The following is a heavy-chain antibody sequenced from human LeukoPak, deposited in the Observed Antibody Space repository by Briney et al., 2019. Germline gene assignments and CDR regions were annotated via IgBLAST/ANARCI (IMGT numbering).Heavy chain of an antibody. D-gene: IGHD2-21*02. CDR3: ARVVTAYFDY. CDR1: GFTFGNFW. J-gene: IGHJ4*02. CDR2: VNSDGSST. V-gene: IGHV3-74*01. Sequence: GGSLRLSCAASGFTFGNFWMSWVRQAPGKGLVWVSRVNSDGSSTAYADSVKGRFTISRDNAKNSLYLQMNSLRAEDTAVYYCARVVTAYFDYWGQGTLVTVSS.